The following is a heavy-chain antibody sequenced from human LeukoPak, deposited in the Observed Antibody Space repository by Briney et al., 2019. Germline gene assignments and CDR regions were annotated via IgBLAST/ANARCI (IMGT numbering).Heavy chain of an antibody. CDR3: ARDGWEYQLLYPPQFDY. CDR2: IIPIFGTA. J-gene: IGHJ4*02. Sequence: SVKVSCKASGGTFSSYAISWVRQAPGQGLEWMGGIIPIFGTANYAQKFQGRVTITADESTSTAYMELSSLRSEDTAVYYCARDGWEYQLLYPPQFDYWGQGTLVTVSS. V-gene: IGHV1-69*13. D-gene: IGHD2-2*01. CDR1: GGTFSSYA.